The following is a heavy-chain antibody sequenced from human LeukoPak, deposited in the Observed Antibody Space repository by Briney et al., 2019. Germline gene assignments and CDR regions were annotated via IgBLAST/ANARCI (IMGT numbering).Heavy chain of an antibody. CDR2: ISYDGSNK. J-gene: IGHJ4*02. Sequence: GGSLRLSCAASRSTFSSYAMHWVSQARGKGLEWVAVISYDGSNKYYADSVKGRFTISRDNSKNTLYLQMNSLRAEDTAVYYCTSAPRTYWGQGTLVTVSS. CDR1: RSTFSSYA. V-gene: IGHV3-30-3*01. CDR3: TSAPRTY.